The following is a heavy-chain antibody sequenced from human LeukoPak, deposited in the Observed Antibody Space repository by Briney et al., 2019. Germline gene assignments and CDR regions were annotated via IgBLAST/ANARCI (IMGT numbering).Heavy chain of an antibody. CDR3: ARSRSGDAFDI. J-gene: IGHJ3*02. Sequence: PSETLSLTCTVSGGSISRSNYYWGWIRQSPGKGLEWIGYIYYSGSTYYNPSLKSRVTISVDTSKNQFSLKLSSVTAADTAVYYCARSRSGDAFDIWGQGTMVTVSS. V-gene: IGHV4-31*03. D-gene: IGHD2-15*01. CDR2: IYYSGST. CDR1: GGSISRSNYY.